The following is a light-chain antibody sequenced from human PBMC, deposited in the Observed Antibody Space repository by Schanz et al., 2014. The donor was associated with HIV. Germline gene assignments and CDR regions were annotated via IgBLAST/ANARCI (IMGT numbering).Light chain of an antibody. J-gene: IGLJ3*02. CDR2: EVS. V-gene: IGLV2-8*01. CDR3: SSYAATSNVL. CDR1: SSDVGGYNY. Sequence: QSALTQPPSASGSPGQSVTISCTGTSSDVGGYNYVSWCQQHPGKAPKLMIYEVSKRPSGVPDRFSGSKSGNTASLTVSGIQAEDEADYHCSSYAATSNVLFGGGTKLTVL.